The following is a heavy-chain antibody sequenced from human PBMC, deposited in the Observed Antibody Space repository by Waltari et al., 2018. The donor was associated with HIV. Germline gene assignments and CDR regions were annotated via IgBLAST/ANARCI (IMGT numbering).Heavy chain of an antibody. CDR1: GYSISNGYY. D-gene: IGHD4-17*01. J-gene: IGHJ4*02. V-gene: IGHV4-38-2*01. CDR2: IYHTGST. CDR3: ARLSGDYVDY. Sequence: QVQLQASGPRLVKPSETLSLTCGVSGYSISNGYYWGWIRQPPGKGLEWIGRIYHTGSTTYSPSLKSRVTISVDTSKNQFFLRLTSVTAADTAVYFCARLSGDYVDYWGQGTLVTVSS.